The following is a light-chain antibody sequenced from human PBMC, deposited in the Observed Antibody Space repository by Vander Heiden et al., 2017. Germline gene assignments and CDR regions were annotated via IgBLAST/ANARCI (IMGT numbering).Light chain of an antibody. J-gene: IGLJ2*01. Sequence: QSALTPPASVSGSPGPSISIPCTGTSSDVGGYSFVSWYQQHPGKAPRLMIYEVSDRPSGVSNRFSGSKLGNTASLTISGLQPEDEADYYCSSYTTTSALVLFGGGTKVTV. V-gene: IGLV2-14*01. CDR1: SSDVGGYSF. CDR2: EVS. CDR3: SSYTTTSALVL.